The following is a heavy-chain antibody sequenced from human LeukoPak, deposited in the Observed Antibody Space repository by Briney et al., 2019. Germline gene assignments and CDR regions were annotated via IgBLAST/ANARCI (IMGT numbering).Heavy chain of an antibody. V-gene: IGHV4-59*08. CDR3: ARLRIGYVWGSYRSDNPKYYFDY. Sequence: SETLSLTCTVSGGSISSYYWSWLRQPPGKGLEWFGYIYYSGSTNYNPSLKSRVTISVDTSKNQFSLKLSSVTAADTAVYYCARLRIGYVWGSYRSDNPKYYFDYWGQGTLVTVSS. CDR2: IYYSGST. CDR1: GGSISSYY. D-gene: IGHD3-16*02. J-gene: IGHJ4*02.